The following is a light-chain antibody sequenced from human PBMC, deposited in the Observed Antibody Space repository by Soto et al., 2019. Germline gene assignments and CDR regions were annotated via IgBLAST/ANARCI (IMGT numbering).Light chain of an antibody. Sequence: EIVLTQSPASLSLSPGERATLSCRASQSVSSHLAWFQQRPGQAPRLLIYGASNRATGIPARFGGSGSGTNFTLTISRLETEDFAVYYCQQRSNWPPVLTFGGGTKVEIK. V-gene: IGKV3-11*01. J-gene: IGKJ4*01. CDR1: QSVSSH. CDR3: QQRSNWPPVLT. CDR2: GAS.